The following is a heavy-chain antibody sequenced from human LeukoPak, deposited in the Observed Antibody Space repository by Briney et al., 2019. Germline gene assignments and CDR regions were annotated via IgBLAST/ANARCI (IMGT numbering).Heavy chain of an antibody. J-gene: IGHJ4*02. V-gene: IGHV4-30-4*08. D-gene: IGHD2/OR15-2a*01. CDR2: FSYTGST. Sequence: WIRQPPGKGLEWIGYFSYTGSTYYNPSVKSRVSISVDTSKNQFSLKLTSVTAADTAVYYCARALNGYFYAFDSWGQGTLVTVSS. CDR3: ARALNGYFYAFDS.